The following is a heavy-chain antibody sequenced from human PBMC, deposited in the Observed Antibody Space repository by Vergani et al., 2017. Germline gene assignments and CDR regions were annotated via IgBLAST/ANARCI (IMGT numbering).Heavy chain of an antibody. CDR2: INPSGGST. D-gene: IGHD2-2*02. Sequence: QVQLVQSGAEVKKPGASVKVSCKASGYTFTSYYMHWVRQAPGQGLEWMGIINPSGGSTSYAQKFQGRVTMTRDTSTSTVYMELSSLRSEDTAVYYCARDGRYCSSTSCYTGNWFDPWGQGTLVTVSS. J-gene: IGHJ5*02. CDR3: ARDGRYCSSTSCYTGNWFDP. V-gene: IGHV1-46*01. CDR1: GYTFTSYY.